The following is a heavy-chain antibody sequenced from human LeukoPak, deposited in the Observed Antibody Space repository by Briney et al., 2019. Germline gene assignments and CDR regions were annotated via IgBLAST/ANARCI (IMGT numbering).Heavy chain of an antibody. V-gene: IGHV3-23*01. CDR2: ISSGGGST. Sequence: GGSLRLSCEASGFIFTTSAISWVRQAPGKGLEWVSFISSGGGSTYHSDSVRGRFTISRDNSNNTVSLYMHSLRAEDTAIYYCAKEKRSSMDVWGNGTTVIVSS. J-gene: IGHJ6*03. D-gene: IGHD6-6*01. CDR3: AKEKRSSMDV. CDR1: GFIFTTSA.